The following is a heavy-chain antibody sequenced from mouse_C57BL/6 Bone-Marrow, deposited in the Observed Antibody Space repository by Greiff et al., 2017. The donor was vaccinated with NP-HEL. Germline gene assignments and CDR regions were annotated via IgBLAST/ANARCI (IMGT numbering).Heavy chain of an antibody. CDR2: IYPSDSET. CDR1: GYTFTSYR. CDR3: ARREAQPTSLDY. Sequence: QVQLQQPGAELVRPGSSVKLSCKASGYTFTSYRMDWVKQRPGQGLEWIGNIYPSDSETHYNQKFKDKATLTVDKSSSTAYMQLSSLTSEDSAVYYCARREAQPTSLDYWGQGTTLTVSS. D-gene: IGHD3-2*02. J-gene: IGHJ2*01. V-gene: IGHV1-61*01.